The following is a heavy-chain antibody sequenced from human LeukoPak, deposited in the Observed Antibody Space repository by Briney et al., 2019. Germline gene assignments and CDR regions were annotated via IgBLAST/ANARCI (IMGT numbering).Heavy chain of an antibody. Sequence: GGSLRLSCAAAGFTFNTYGMHWSRQAPGKGLEWVTFVRYDGNNKYYADSVKGRFTISRDNSKNTLYLPMNSLRAADTAVYYCARRNFANIWESHRYPAGFDHWGQGTLVTVSS. CDR1: GFTFNTYG. CDR2: VRYDGNNK. D-gene: IGHD3-16*02. J-gene: IGHJ4*02. CDR3: ARRNFANIWESHRYPAGFDH. V-gene: IGHV3-30*02.